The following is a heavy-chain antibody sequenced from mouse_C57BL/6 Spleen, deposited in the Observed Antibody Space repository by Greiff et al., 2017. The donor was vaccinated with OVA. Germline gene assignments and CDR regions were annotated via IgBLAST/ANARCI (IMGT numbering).Heavy chain of an antibody. CDR3: ARRDTMDY. CDR1: GFTFSDYG. J-gene: IGHJ4*01. V-gene: IGHV5-17*01. Sequence: EVQLQESGGGLVKPGGSLKLSCAASGFTFSDYGMHWVRQAPEKGLEWVAYISSGSSTIYYADTVKGRFTISRDNAKNTLCLQMTRLRSEDTAMYYCARRDTMDYWGQGTSVTVSS. CDR2: ISSGSSTI. D-gene: IGHD3-2*01.